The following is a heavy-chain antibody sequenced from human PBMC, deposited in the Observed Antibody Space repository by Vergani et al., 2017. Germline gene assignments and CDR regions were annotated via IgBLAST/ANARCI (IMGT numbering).Heavy chain of an antibody. CDR1: GYTFTSYY. Sequence: QVQLVQSGAEVKKPGASVKVSCKASGYTFTSYYMHWVRQAPGQGLEWMGIINPSGGSTSYAQKFQGRVTMTRDTSTSTVYMELSSLRSEDTAVYYCARGVLPYCGGDWPFDYWGQGSLVTVSS. J-gene: IGHJ4*02. V-gene: IGHV1-46*01. D-gene: IGHD2-21*02. CDR3: ARGVLPYCGGDWPFDY. CDR2: INPSGGST.